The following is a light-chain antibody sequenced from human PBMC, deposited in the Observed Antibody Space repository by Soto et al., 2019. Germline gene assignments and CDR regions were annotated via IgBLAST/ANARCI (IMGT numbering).Light chain of an antibody. V-gene: IGKV3D-15*01. CDR3: QQYHDWPPLT. CDR2: DAT. Sequence: DIVMTQSPATLSESPGERVTLSCRASQYISSNLAWYQQKPGQPHRLLISDATSSATGIPSRFSGSGSGTVFTLTIISLQSEDFAVYFCQQYHDWPPLTFGGGTKVEIK. J-gene: IGKJ4*01. CDR1: QYISSN.